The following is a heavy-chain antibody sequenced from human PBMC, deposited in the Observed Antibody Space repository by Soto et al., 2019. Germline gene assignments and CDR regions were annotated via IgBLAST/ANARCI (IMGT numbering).Heavy chain of an antibody. D-gene: IGHD6-19*01. CDR1: GGTFSSYA. V-gene: IGHV1-69*13. CDR3: ARDHVVMGSGPPVGAFDI. CDR2: IIPIFGTA. Sequence: SVKVSCKASGGTFSSYAISWVRRAPGQGLEWMGGIIPIFGTANYAQKFQGRVTITADESTSTAYMELSSLRSEDTAVYYCARDHVVMGSGPPVGAFDIWGQGTMVTVSS. J-gene: IGHJ3*02.